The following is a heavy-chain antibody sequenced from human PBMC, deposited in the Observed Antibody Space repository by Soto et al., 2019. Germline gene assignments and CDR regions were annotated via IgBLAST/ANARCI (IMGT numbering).Heavy chain of an antibody. V-gene: IGHV1-69*06. CDR3: ARYWSGGSCYSEAAGFDY. CDR2: IIPIFGTA. D-gene: IGHD2-15*01. Sequence: QVQLVQSGAEVKKPGSSVKVSCKASGGTFSSYAISWVRQAPGQGLEWMGGIIPIFGTANYAQKFQGRVTITADKSTSTADMGLRCPSSEDTAVSYCARYWSGGSCYSEAAGFDYWGQGTLVTVSS. J-gene: IGHJ4*02. CDR1: GGTFSSYA.